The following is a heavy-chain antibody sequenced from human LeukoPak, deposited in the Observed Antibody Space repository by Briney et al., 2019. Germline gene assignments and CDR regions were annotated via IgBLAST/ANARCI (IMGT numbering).Heavy chain of an antibody. D-gene: IGHD5-24*01. J-gene: IGHJ4*02. Sequence: ASVKVSCKSSGYTFTSKGVSWVRQAPGEGLEWMGWISANSGNTNYAQKFQGRVTMTTDTSSSTVYMELRSLRSDDTAPYYCARDNNYRFDYWGQGTLVTVPS. CDR2: ISANSGNT. CDR3: ARDNNYRFDY. V-gene: IGHV1-18*01. CDR1: GYTFTSKG.